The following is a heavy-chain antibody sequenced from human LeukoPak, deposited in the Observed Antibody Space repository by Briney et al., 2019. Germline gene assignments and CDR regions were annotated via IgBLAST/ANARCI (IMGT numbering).Heavy chain of an antibody. D-gene: IGHD3-16*01. CDR1: GYIFTNYW. CDR2: IHPSDSDT. CDR3: ARLLDNYDY. V-gene: IGHV5-51*01. J-gene: IGHJ4*02. Sequence: PGESLKISCEGPGYIFTNYWIGWVRQMPGKGLEWMGIIHPSDSDTRYSPSFEGQVTISADRFTSTAYLQWSSLRASDTAMYYCARLLDNYDYWGQGTLVTVSS.